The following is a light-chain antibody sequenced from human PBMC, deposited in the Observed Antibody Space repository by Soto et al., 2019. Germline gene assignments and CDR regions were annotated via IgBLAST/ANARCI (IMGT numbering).Light chain of an antibody. CDR3: MQALQTPIT. Sequence: IVMTQSPPSLPVTPGEPASISCRSSQSLLHSNGYNYLDWYLQKPGQPPQLLIYLGSNRASGVPDRFSGSGSGTDFTLKISRVEAEDVGVYYCMQALQTPITFGQGTRLEIK. CDR2: LGS. CDR1: QSLLHSNGYNY. V-gene: IGKV2-28*01. J-gene: IGKJ5*01.